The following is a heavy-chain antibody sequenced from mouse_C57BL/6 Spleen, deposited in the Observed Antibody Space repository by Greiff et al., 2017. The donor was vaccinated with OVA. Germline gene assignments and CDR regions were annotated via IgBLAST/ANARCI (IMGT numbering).Heavy chain of an antibody. Sequence: DVKLQESGEGLVKPGGSLKLSCAASGFTFSSYAMSWVRQTPEKRLEWVAYISSGGDYIYYADTVKGRFTISRDNARNTLYLQMSSLKSEDTAMYYCTREGVYYGSHFDYWGQGTTLTVSS. J-gene: IGHJ2*01. D-gene: IGHD1-1*01. CDR1: GFTFSSYA. CDR3: TREGVYYGSHFDY. CDR2: ISSGGDYI. V-gene: IGHV5-9-1*02.